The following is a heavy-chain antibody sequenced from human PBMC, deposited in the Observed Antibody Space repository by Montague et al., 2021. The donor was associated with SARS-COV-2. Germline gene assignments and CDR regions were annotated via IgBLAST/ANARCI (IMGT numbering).Heavy chain of an antibody. J-gene: IGHJ4*02. CDR2: IYYSGST. D-gene: IGHD5-24*01. CDR1: GGSISSYY. V-gene: IGHV4-59*13. CDR3: ARGDVEMGTIKSGGPFYHFDY. Sequence: SETLSLTCTVSGGSISSYYWSWIRQPPGKGLEWIGYIYYSGSTNYNPSLKSPVTISVDTSKNQFSLKLSSVTAADTAVYYCARGDVEMGTIKSGGPFYHFDYWGQGTLVTVSS.